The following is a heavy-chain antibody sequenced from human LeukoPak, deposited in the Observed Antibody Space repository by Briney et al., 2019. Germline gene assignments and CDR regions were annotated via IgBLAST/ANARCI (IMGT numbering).Heavy chain of an antibody. J-gene: IGHJ4*02. CDR3: ARGHLMKLNGSGSYMIDY. V-gene: IGHV3-23*01. CDR1: GFTFSSHG. Sequence: GGSLRLSCAASGFTFSSHGMNWVRQAPGKGLEWVSGIIPSGHTTYYADSVRGRFTISRDNSRNTLYLQMNSQRAEDTAVYYCARGHLMKLNGSGSYMIDYWGQGTLVTVSS. D-gene: IGHD3-10*01. CDR2: IIPSGHTT.